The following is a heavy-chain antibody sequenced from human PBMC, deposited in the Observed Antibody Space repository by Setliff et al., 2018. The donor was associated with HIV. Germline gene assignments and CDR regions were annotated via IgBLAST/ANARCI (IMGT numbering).Heavy chain of an antibody. Sequence: GASVKVSCKASGYTFTSCFLHWVRQAPGQGLEYMGIINPSDGSADYVEKFQDRVTITTDESTSTAYMELSSLRSEDTAVYYCARDHGIAVAGTWGQGTLVTVPQ. D-gene: IGHD6-19*01. CDR2: INPSDGSA. CDR3: ARDHGIAVAGT. V-gene: IGHV1-46*01. CDR1: GYTFTSCF. J-gene: IGHJ5*02.